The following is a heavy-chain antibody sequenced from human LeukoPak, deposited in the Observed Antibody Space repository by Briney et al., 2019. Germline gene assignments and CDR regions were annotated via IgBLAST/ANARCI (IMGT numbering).Heavy chain of an antibody. CDR2: ISSSGSTI. V-gene: IGHV3-48*04. D-gene: IGHD6-6*01. CDR3: ARSSLYSSSSDRFDH. CDR1: GFTFSSYA. Sequence: GSLRLSCAASGFTFSSYAMHWIRQAPGKGLEWVSYISSSGSTIYYADSVKGRFTISRDNAKNSLYLQMNSLRAEDTVVYYCARSSLYSSSSDRFDHWGQGTLVTVFS. J-gene: IGHJ4*02.